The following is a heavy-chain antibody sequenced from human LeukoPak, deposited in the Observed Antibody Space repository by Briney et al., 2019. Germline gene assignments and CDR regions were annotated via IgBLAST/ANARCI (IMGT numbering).Heavy chain of an antibody. Sequence: PGGSLRLSCAASGFTFNNYEMNWVRQAPGKGLEWVSYISSSGSTIYYADSVKGRFTISRDNAKNSLYLQMNSLRAEDTAVYYCARDSRDSSGYFDYWGQGTLVTVSS. CDR2: ISSSGSTI. V-gene: IGHV3-48*03. D-gene: IGHD3-22*01. CDR1: GFTFNNYE. CDR3: ARDSRDSSGYFDY. J-gene: IGHJ4*02.